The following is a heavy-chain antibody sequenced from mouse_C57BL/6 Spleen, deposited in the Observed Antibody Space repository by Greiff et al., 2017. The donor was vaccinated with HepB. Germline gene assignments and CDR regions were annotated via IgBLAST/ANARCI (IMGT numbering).Heavy chain of an antibody. CDR3: ARHGVTTVANY. V-gene: IGHV5-6*01. D-gene: IGHD1-1*01. CDR2: ISSGGSYT. J-gene: IGHJ2*01. Sequence: EVQLQESGGDLVKPGGSLKLSCAASGFTFSSYGMSWVRQTPDKRLEWVATISSGGSYTYYPDSVKGRFTISRDNAKNTLYLQMSSLKSEDTAMYYCARHGVTTVANYWGQGTTLTVSS. CDR1: GFTFSSYG.